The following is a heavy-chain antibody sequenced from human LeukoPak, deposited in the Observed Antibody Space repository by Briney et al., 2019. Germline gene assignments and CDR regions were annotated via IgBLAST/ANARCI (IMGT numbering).Heavy chain of an antibody. CDR1: GGTFSSYA. V-gene: IGHV1-69*05. J-gene: IGHJ6*03. D-gene: IGHD3-10*01. CDR2: IIPIFGTA. CDR3: ARDSGSTTWDYYYYMDV. Sequence: ASVKVSCEASGGTFSSYAISWVRQAPGQGLEWMGGIIPIFGTANYAQKFQGRVTITTDESTSTAYMELSSLRSEDTAVYYCARDSGSTTWDYYYYMDVWGKGTTVTVSS.